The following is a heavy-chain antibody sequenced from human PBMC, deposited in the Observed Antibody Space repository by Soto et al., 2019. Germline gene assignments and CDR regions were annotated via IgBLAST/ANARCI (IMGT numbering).Heavy chain of an antibody. V-gene: IGHV4-39*01. Sequence: TSETLSLTCTVSGDSISSGSHYWAWIRQPPRQGLEWIGSGYYRESASYNPSLNSRVTISLDTSENQISLMLRSVTAADTAILYCARHMRAYKGGSTFWGQEILVTVPS. J-gene: IGHJ4*02. CDR2: GYYRESA. D-gene: IGHD5-12*01. CDR1: GDSISSGSHY. CDR3: ARHMRAYKGGSTF.